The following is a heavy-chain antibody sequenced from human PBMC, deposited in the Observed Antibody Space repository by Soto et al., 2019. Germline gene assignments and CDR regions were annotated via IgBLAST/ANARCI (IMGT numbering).Heavy chain of an antibody. CDR2: INPNSGGT. Sequence: GASVKVSCKASGYTFTGYYMHWVRQAPGQGLEWMGWINPNSGGTNYAQKFQGWVTMTRDTSISTAYMELSRLRSDDTAVYYCAIGVKYSSSWYGDAFDIWGQGTMVTVSS. D-gene: IGHD6-13*01. V-gene: IGHV1-2*04. J-gene: IGHJ3*02. CDR3: AIGVKYSSSWYGDAFDI. CDR1: GYTFTGYY.